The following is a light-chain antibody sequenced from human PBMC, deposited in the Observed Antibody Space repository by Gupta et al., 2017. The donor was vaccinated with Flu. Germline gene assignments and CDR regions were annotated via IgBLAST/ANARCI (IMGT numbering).Light chain of an antibody. J-gene: IGKJ2*01. CDR3: QQYRDSAYT. V-gene: IGKV3-20*01. CDR1: RSGISNY. Sequence: VLPQSPATLSLSPGERATLFCRASRSGISNYLAWYQQKPGQAPRLLIYGPHTRATGIPDRFSGSGSGTEFTLTISRLDPEDFAVYYCQQYRDSAYTFGQGTKLEIK. CDR2: GPH.